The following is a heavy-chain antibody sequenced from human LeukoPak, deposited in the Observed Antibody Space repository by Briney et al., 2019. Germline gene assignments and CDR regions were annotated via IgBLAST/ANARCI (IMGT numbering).Heavy chain of an antibody. CDR2: IYSSGIT. Sequence: SETLSLTCTVSGGSISSYYWSWIRQPAGKGLEWIGRIYSSGITNQNPSLRSRVTMSVDTSKNQFSLKLSSVTAADTAVYYCARGKEVITMLRGLKPGYYFDYWGQGTLVTVSS. D-gene: IGHD3-10*01. J-gene: IGHJ4*02. CDR3: ARGKEVITMLRGLKPGYYFDY. V-gene: IGHV4-4*07. CDR1: GGSISSYY.